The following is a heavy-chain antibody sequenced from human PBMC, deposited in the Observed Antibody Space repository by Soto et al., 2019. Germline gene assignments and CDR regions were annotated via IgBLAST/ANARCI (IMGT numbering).Heavy chain of an antibody. V-gene: IGHV4-4*02. D-gene: IGHD3-3*01. Sequence: NTSETLSLTCAVSGGSISSSNWWSWVRQPPGKGLEWIGEIYHSGSTNYNPSLKSRVTISVDKSKNQFSLKLSSVTAADTAVYYCARGHPHYDFWSGYYSRATYYFDYWGQRTLVTVSS. CDR1: GGSISSSNW. CDR2: IYHSGST. CDR3: ARGHPHYDFWSGYYSRATYYFDY. J-gene: IGHJ4*02.